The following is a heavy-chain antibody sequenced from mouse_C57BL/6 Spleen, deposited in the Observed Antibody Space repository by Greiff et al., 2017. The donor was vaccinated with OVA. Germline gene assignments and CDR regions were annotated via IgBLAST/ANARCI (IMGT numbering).Heavy chain of an antibody. J-gene: IGHJ2*01. V-gene: IGHV5-6*01. CDR3: ARQGSYGFDY. D-gene: IGHD1-1*02. CDR1: GFTFSSYG. CDR2: ISSGGSYT. Sequence: EVKVVESGGDLVKPGGSLKLSCAASGFTFSSYGMSWVRQTPDKRLEWVATISSGGSYTYYPDSVKGRFTISRDNAKNTLYLQMSSLKSEDTAMYYCARQGSYGFDYWGQGTTLTVSS.